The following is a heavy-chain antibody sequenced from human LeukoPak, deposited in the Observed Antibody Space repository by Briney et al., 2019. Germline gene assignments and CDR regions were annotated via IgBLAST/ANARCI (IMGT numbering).Heavy chain of an antibody. J-gene: IGHJ4*02. CDR2: IKQDGSEK. V-gene: IGHV3-7*01. D-gene: IGHD6-13*01. Sequence: GGSPRLSCAASGFTFRSYVMSWVHQAPGKGLEWVANIKQDGSEKYYVDSVKGRFTISRDNAKNSLYLQMNSLRAEDTAVYYCAREEAYIAAADYWGQGTLVTVSS. CDR3: AREEAYIAAADY. CDR1: GFTFRSYV.